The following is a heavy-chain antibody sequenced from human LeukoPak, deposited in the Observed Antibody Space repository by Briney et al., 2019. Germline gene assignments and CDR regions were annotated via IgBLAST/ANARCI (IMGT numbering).Heavy chain of an antibody. CDR3: TTRSPARYCSDGACYSSADY. D-gene: IGHD2-15*01. Sequence: GGSLRLSCAASGFTFSSFSMNWVRQAPGKGLEWVGHIRSKADGGTPDYIAPVKGRFTISRDDSKDTLYLQMNSLNTEDTAMYYCTTRSPARYCSDGACYSSADYWGQGTLVTVSS. CDR1: GFTFSSFS. V-gene: IGHV3-15*07. CDR2: IRSKADGGTP. J-gene: IGHJ4*02.